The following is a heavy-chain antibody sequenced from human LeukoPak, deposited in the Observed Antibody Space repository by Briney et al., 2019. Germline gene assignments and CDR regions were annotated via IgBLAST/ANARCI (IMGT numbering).Heavy chain of an antibody. V-gene: IGHV4-59*01. D-gene: IGHD1-26*01. CDR3: ASETQDAIVGTY. J-gene: IGHJ4*02. CDR2: IHYSGST. CDR1: GGSISSYY. Sequence: PSETLSLTCTVSGGSISSYYWSWIRQPPGKGLEWIGYIHYSGSTNYNPSLKSRVTISVDTSKNQFSLKMNSVTAADTAVYYCASETQDAIVGTYWGQGTLVTVSS.